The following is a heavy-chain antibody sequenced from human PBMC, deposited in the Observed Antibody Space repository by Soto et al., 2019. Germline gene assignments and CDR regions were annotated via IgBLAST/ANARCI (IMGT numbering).Heavy chain of an antibody. D-gene: IGHD3-3*01. CDR1: GYTFTSYA. V-gene: IGHV1-3*01. CDR3: ARGEVLRFLERLFRPYDC. CDR2: INAGNGNT. J-gene: IGHJ4*02. Sequence: ASVNVSCKASGYTFTSYAMHWVRQAPGQRLEWMGWINAGNGNTKYSQKFQGRVTITRDTSASTAYMELSSLRSEDTAVYYCARGEVLRFLERLFRPYDCWGKGTLVTVSS.